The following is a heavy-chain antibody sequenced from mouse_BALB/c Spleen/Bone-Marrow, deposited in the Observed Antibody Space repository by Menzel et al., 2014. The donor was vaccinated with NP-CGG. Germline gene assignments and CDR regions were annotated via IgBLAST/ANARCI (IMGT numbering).Heavy chain of an antibody. J-gene: IGHJ3*01. CDR2: IDPANGNT. D-gene: IGHD1-1*01. CDR1: GFNIKDTY. V-gene: IGHV14-3*02. CDR3: AFYYYGSSLFAY. Sequence: EVKGQEYGEEIVKPGASVKLSCAASGFNIKDTYMHWVKQRPEQGLEWIGRIDPANGNTKYDPKFQGKATITADTSSNTAYLQLSSLTSEDTAVYYCAFYYYGSSLFAYWGQGTLVTVSA.